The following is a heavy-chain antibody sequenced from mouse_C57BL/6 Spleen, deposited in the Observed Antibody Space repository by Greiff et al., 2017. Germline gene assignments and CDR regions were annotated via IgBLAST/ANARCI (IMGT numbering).Heavy chain of an antibody. J-gene: IGHJ1*03. CDR1: GYTFTDYE. CDR3: TRYYGSSYPWYFDV. D-gene: IGHD1-1*01. CDR2: IDPETGGT. V-gene: IGHV1-15*01. Sequence: QVQLQQSGAELVRPGASVTLSCKASGYTFTDYEMHWVKQTPVHGLEWIGAIDPETGGTAYNQKFKGKAILTADTSSSQAYMELRSLTSEDSAVYYCTRYYGSSYPWYFDVWSTETTVTVSS.